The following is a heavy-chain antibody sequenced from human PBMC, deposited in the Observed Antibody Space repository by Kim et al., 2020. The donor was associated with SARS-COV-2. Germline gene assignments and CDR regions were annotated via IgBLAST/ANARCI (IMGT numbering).Heavy chain of an antibody. CDR3: ARDRMRVRGLYGYYYGMDV. J-gene: IGHJ6*02. D-gene: IGHD3-10*01. CDR2: IYYSGST. V-gene: IGHV4-59*13. Sequence: SETLSLTCTVSGGSISSYYWSWIRQPPGKGLEWIGYIYYSGSTNYNPSLKSRVTISVDTSKNQFSLKLSSVTAADTAVYYCARDRMRVRGLYGYYYGMDVWGQGTTVTVSS. CDR1: GGSISSYY.